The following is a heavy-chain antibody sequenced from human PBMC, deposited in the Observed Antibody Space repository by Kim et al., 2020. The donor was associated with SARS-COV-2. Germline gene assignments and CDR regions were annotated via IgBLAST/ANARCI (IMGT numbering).Heavy chain of an antibody. CDR1: GFTFSSYG. D-gene: IGHD5-12*01. J-gene: IGHJ4*02. Sequence: GGSLRLSCAASGFTFSSYGMHWVRQAPGKGLEWVAVISYDGSNKYYADSVKGRFTISRDNSKNTLYLQMNSLRAEDTAVYYCASSIVATIVGGFDYWGQG. CDR2: ISYDGSNK. CDR3: ASSIVATIVGGFDY. V-gene: IGHV3-30*03.